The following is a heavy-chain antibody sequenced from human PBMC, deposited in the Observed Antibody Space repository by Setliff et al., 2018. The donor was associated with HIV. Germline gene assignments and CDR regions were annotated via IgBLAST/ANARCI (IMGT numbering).Heavy chain of an antibody. J-gene: IGHJ4*02. D-gene: IGHD3-22*01. Sequence: ASVKVSCKASGYTFTGYYMHWVRQAPGQGLEWMGWINPNSGGTKYAQKFQGRVTMTRDTSISAVSMELRRLRPDDTAMYFCARDTTYEPEYYDSSGYFYGVGPLDYWGQGALVTVTS. CDR3: ARDTTYEPEYYDSSGYFYGVGPLDY. CDR2: INPNSGGT. V-gene: IGHV1-2*02. CDR1: GYTFTGYY.